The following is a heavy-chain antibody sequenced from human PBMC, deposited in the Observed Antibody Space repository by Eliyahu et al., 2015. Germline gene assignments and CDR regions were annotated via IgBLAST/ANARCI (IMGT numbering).Heavy chain of an antibody. CDR3: VRLRAAAGYYMDV. CDR2: ISTNTGSP. Sequence: QVQLVQSGAELKKPGASVTISCKASGYPFNRYDMNWVRQAPGQGLEWMGWISTNTGSPTYAQGFTGRFVFSLDTSVGTAYLEISSLKTDDTAVYYCVRLRAAAGYYMDVWGKGTTVTVSS. CDR1: GYPFNRYD. J-gene: IGHJ6*03. V-gene: IGHV7-4-1*02. D-gene: IGHD6-13*01.